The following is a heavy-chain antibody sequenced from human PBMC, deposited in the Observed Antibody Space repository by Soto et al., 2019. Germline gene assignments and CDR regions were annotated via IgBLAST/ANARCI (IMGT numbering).Heavy chain of an antibody. CDR3: ARDAERVPAAFDS. V-gene: IGHV4-30-2*01. J-gene: IGHJ4*02. CDR2: IYHSGST. D-gene: IGHD2-2*01. CDR1: GGSMSSGVYS. Sequence: SETLSLTCAVSGGSMSSGVYSWNWIRQPPGKGLEWIGYIYHSGSTYYNPSLKSRVTISLDMSKNQFSLNPSSVTAADTAVYYCARDAERVPAAFDSWGQGTLVTVSS.